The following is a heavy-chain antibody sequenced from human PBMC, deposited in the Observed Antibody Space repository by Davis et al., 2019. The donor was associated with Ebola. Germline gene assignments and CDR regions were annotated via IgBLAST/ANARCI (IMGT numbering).Heavy chain of an antibody. CDR1: GFTFSTYS. D-gene: IGHD3-22*01. CDR2: ISSDSDYI. CDR3: ARDGYYYDSSGYYRAHFDY. Sequence: GESLKISCAASGFTFSTYSMSWVRQAPGKGLEWVSSISSDSDYIYYADSAKGRFTISRDNAKNSLYLQMNSLRAEDTAVYYCARDGYYYDSSGYYRAHFDYWGQGTLVTVSS. J-gene: IGHJ4*02. V-gene: IGHV3-21*01.